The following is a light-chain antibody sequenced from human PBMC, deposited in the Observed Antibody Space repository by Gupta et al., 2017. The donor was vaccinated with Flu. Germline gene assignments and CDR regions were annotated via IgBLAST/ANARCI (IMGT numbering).Light chain of an antibody. CDR3: QQYGSAHRSHIS. V-gene: IGKV3-20*01. Sequence: EIVLTQSPGTLSLSPGERATLSCRASQSVSSSYLAWYQQKPGQAPRLLIYGASSRATGIPDRFSGSGCGKDCTLTISRLEPEECAVYYCQQYGSAHRSHISFGQGTQVEIK. J-gene: IGKJ5*01. CDR1: QSVSSSY. CDR2: GAS.